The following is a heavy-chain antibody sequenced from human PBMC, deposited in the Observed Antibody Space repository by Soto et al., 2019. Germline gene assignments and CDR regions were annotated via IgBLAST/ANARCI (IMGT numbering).Heavy chain of an antibody. CDR2: ISGSGGST. Sequence: GGSLRLSCAASGFTFSSYAMSWVRQAPGKGLEWVSAISGSGGSTYYADSVKGRFTISRDNSKNTLYLQMNSLRAEDTAVYYCAIFSMVRGDLFDYWGQGTLVTVSS. J-gene: IGHJ4*02. CDR1: GFTFSSYA. CDR3: AIFSMVRGDLFDY. D-gene: IGHD3-10*01. V-gene: IGHV3-23*01.